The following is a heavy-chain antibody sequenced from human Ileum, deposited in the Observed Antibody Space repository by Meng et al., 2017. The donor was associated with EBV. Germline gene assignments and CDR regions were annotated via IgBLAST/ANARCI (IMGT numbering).Heavy chain of an antibody. V-gene: IGHV4-30-2*05. Sequence: QLRLQESGSGLVKPSPTLSLTCAVSGVSISSGVYHWSWIRQPPGKGLEWIGCSGGTYYNPSLKSRLTISVDTSKNQFSLKLDSATAADTAVYYCAIYAVGGSGQGYWGQGTLVTGSS. CDR3: AIYAVGGSGQGY. CDR2: CSGGT. J-gene: IGHJ4*02. CDR1: GVSISSGVYH. D-gene: IGHD1-26*01.